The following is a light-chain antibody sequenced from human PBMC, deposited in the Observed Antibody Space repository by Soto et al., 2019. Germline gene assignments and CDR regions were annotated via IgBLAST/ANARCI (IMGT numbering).Light chain of an antibody. CDR2: DVS. J-gene: IGLJ1*01. Sequence: QSALTQPASVSGSPGQSITISCTGTSSDIGGYNYVSWYQQHAGKAPKLMIYDVSNRPSGVSNRFSGSKSGNTASLTISGLQAEDEADYYCSSYTSSSTLVFATGTKLTVL. CDR3: SSYTSSSTLV. CDR1: SSDIGGYNY. V-gene: IGLV2-14*03.